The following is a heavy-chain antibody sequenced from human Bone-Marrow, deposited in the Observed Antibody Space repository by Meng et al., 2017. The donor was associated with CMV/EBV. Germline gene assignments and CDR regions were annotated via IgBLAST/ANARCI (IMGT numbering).Heavy chain of an antibody. D-gene: IGHD6-13*01. CDR2: ISHSGTN. V-gene: IGHV4-4*02. Sequence: INSSNWWIWVRQPPGKGLEWIEEISHSGTNNYNPSLKSRLIISIDKSKNQFSLNLSFVTAADTATYYCARERAVKTPVGRSSYFDYWGQGTLVTVSS. CDR3: ARERAVKTPVGRSSYFDY. J-gene: IGHJ4*02. CDR1: INSSNW.